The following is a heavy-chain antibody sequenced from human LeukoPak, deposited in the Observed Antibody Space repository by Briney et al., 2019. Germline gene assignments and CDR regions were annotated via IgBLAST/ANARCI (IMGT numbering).Heavy chain of an antibody. CDR1: GFTFSAYS. V-gene: IGHV3-48*02. J-gene: IGHJ5*02. CDR2: ISGITSDI. Sequence: GGSLRLSCAASGFTFSAYSMNWVRQAPGKGLEWVSFISGITSDIYYAESVKGRFTISRDNAKNSLYLQMNSLSDEDTAVYYCARVSLYYYDAGSPGPPFDPWGQGTLVTVSS. CDR3: ARVSLYYYDAGSPGPPFDP. D-gene: IGHD3-10*01.